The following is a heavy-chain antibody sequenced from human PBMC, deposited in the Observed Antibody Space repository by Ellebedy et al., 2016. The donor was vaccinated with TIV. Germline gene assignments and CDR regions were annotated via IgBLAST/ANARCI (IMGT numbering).Heavy chain of an antibody. D-gene: IGHD2-15*01. V-gene: IGHV3-48*04. CDR1: GFTFSHYS. CDR3: ARYCSGGSCYSALDS. CDR2: ISSTSETM. J-gene: IGHJ4*02. Sequence: GGSLRLXCAASGFTFSHYSMNWVRQAPGKGLEWVSYISSTSETMYYADSVKGRFSISRDNAKNSLYLEMNSLRVEDTAVYYCARYCSGGSCYSALDSWGLGTLVTVSS.